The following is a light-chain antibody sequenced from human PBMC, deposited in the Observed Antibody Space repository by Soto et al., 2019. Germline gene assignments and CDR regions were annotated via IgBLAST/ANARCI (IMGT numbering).Light chain of an antibody. CDR2: GAS. CDR1: QSVSSN. V-gene: IGKV3-15*01. Sequence: EIVMTQSPAPLSVSPGERATLSCRASQSVSSNLAWYQQKPGQAPRLLIYGASTRATGIPARFSGSGSGTEFTLTISSLQSEDFAVYYCQQYNNWPFSVTFGQGTRLEIK. J-gene: IGKJ5*01. CDR3: QQYNNWPFSVT.